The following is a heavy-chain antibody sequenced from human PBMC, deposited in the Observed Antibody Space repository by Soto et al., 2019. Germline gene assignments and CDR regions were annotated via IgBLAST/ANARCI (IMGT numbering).Heavy chain of an antibody. J-gene: IGHJ6*03. V-gene: IGHV4-34*01. CDR2: INYSGST. CDR1: GGSFSGYY. D-gene: IGHD3-10*01. Sequence: PSETLSLTCAVYGGSFSGYYWSWIRQPPGKGLEWVGEINYSGSTNYNPSLKSRVTISVDTSKNQFSLKLSSVTAADTAVYYCARGPPYYGSGSYYVIDYYYYYVDVCGKGTRVTVSS. CDR3: ARGPPYYGSGSYYVIDYYYYYVDV.